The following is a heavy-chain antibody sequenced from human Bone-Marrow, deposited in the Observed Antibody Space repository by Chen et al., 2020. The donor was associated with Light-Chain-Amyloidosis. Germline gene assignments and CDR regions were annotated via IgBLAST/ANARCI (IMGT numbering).Heavy chain of an antibody. CDR1: GYTFPNYW. CDR3: ARRRDGYNFDY. D-gene: IGHD5-12*01. J-gene: IGHJ4*02. V-gene: IGHV5-51*01. Sequence: PGESLKISCKGSGYTFPNYWIGRVRQMPGKGLEWMGVIYPDDSDARYSPSFEGQVTISADKSITTAYLQWRSLKASDTAMYYCARRRDGYNFDYWGQGTLVTVSS. CDR2: IYPDDSDA.